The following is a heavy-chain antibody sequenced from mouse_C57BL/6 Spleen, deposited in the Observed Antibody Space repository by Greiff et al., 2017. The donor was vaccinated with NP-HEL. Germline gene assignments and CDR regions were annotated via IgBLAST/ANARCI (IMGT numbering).Heavy chain of an antibody. CDR1: GYAFSSSW. CDR3: ARLYDDLHFDY. Sequence: QVQLQQSGPELVKPGASVKISCKASGYAFSSSWMNWVKQRPGKGLEWIGRIYPGDGDTNYNGKFKGKATLTADKSSSTAYMQLSSLTSEDSAVYFCARLYDDLHFDYWGQGTTLTVSS. CDR2: IYPGDGDT. D-gene: IGHD2-12*01. V-gene: IGHV1-82*01. J-gene: IGHJ2*01.